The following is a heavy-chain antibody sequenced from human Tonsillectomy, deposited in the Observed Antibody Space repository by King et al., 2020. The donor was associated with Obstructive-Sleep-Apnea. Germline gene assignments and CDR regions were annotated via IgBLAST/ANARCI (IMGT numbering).Heavy chain of an antibody. CDR2: ISWVGGST. Sequence: VQLVESGGGLVQPGGSLRLSCAASGFTFSSYAMSWVRQAPGRGWEWGSAISWVGGSTYYARSVKGRFTISRDNSKNTLYLQMNRRRAEDTPVYYCAKVGKYDILTGYNDAFDIWGQGTMVTVSS. CDR3: AKVGKYDILTGYNDAFDI. CDR1: GFTFSSYA. V-gene: IGHV3-23*04. J-gene: IGHJ3*02. D-gene: IGHD3-9*01.